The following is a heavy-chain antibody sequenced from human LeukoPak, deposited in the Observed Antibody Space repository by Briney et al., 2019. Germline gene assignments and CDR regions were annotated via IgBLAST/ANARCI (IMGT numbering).Heavy chain of an antibody. CDR2: INPSGGST. CDR1: GYTFTSYG. J-gene: IGHJ4*02. Sequence: ASVKVSCKASGYTFTSYGISWVRQAPGQGLEWMGIINPSGGSTSYAQKFQGRVTITADKSTSTAYMELSSLRSEDTAVYYCARGRKLWYSGFDYWGQGTLVTVSS. V-gene: IGHV1-46*01. D-gene: IGHD5-18*01. CDR3: ARGRKLWYSGFDY.